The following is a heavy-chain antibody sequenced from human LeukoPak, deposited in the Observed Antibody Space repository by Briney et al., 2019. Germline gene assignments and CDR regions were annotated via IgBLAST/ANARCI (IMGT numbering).Heavy chain of an antibody. V-gene: IGHV3-48*03. CDR1: GFTLSAYD. CDR2: ISKTCTNV. J-gene: IGHJ5*02. CDR3: ARGQNNWFDP. Sequence: GGSLRLSCAASGFTLSAYDMNWVRQAPGRGLEWVSHISKTCTNVYYADAVKGRFTISRDNAKNSLYLQMNSLRAEDTAVYYCARGQNNWFDPWGQGTLVTVSS.